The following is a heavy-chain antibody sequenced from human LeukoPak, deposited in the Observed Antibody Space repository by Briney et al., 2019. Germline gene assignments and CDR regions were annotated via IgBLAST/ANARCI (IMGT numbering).Heavy chain of an antibody. CDR2: LNGDGSTT. J-gene: IGHJ4*02. CDR1: GFTFSTYW. D-gene: IGHD3-16*01. V-gene: IGHV3-74*01. CDR3: AGGGLEPVDC. Sequence: GGSLRLSCAASGFTFSTYWMHWFRQAPGKGLVWVSRLNGDGSTTSYADSVKGRFTISRDNAKNTLYLQMNSLRAEDTAVYFCAGGGLEPVDCWGQGTLVTVSS.